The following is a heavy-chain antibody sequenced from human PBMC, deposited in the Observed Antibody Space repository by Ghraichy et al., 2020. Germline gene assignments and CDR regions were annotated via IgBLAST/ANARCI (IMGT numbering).Heavy chain of an antibody. D-gene: IGHD4-11*01. J-gene: IGHJ6*02. CDR2: IYYSGST. CDR1: GGSVSSGSYY. Sequence: SETLSLTCTVSGGSVSSGSYYWSWIRQPPGKGLEWIGYIYYSGSTNYNPSLKSRVTISVDTSKNQFSLKLSSVTAADTAVYYCARDLATVTYQDYYYYGMDVWCQGTTVTVSS. V-gene: IGHV4-61*01. CDR3: ARDLATVTYQDYYYYGMDV.